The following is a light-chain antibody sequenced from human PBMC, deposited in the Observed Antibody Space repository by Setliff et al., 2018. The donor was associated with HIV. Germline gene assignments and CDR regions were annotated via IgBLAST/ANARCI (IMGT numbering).Light chain of an antibody. CDR3: QSYDTSLSGYV. V-gene: IGLV2-14*03. J-gene: IGLJ1*01. CDR1: SSDVGAYNY. Sequence: QSALTQPASVSGSPGQSITISCTGTSSDVGAYNYVSWYQQHPGKAPKLLIYGNNNRPSGVPDRFSGAKSGTSASLAITGLQAEDEADYYCQSYDTSLSGYVFGTGTKVTVL. CDR2: GNN.